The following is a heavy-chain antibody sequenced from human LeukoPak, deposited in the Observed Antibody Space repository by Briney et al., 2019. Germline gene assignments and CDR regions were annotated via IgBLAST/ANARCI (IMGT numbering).Heavy chain of an antibody. J-gene: IGHJ6*02. CDR3: ARDRGSGWYYYYYGMDV. CDR2: INPSGGST. V-gene: IGHV1-46*01. CDR1: GYTLTELS. Sequence: ASVKVSCKVSGYTLTELSMHWVRQAPGQGLEWMGIINPSGGSTSYAQKFQGRVTMTRDTSTSTVYMELSSLRSEDTAVYYCARDRGSGWYYYYYGMDVWGQGTTVTVSS. D-gene: IGHD6-19*01.